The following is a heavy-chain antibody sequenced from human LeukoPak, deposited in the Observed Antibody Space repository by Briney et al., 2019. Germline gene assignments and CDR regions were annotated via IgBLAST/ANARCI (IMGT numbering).Heavy chain of an antibody. CDR2: IYTSGSS. CDR1: GGSISSSSYY. V-gene: IGHV4-61*02. D-gene: IGHD5-18*01. Sequence: SQTLSLTSTVSGGSISSSSYYWSWIRQPAWKGLEWIGRIYTSGSSNYNPSLKSRVTISVDTSKYQFSLKLSSVAAADTAVYYCARYLYGYYWFDPWGQGSLVTVCS. CDR3: ARYLYGYYWFDP. J-gene: IGHJ5*02.